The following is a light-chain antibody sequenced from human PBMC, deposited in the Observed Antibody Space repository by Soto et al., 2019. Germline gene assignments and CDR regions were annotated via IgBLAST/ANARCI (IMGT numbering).Light chain of an antibody. CDR2: KAS. CDR3: QQHSSSSPYS. CDR1: QSISSW. V-gene: IGKV1-5*03. J-gene: IGKJ2*03. Sequence: DVQMTQSPSTLSASVGDRVTITCRASQSISSWLAWYQQKPGKAPNLLIYKASTLGSGVPSRFSGGGSGTEFTLTISSLQPDDFATYYCQQHSSSSPYSFGQGTKLDI.